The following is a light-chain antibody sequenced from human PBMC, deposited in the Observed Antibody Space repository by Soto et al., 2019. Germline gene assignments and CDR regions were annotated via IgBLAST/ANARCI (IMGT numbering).Light chain of an antibody. CDR2: STT. Sequence: QAVVTQEPSLTVSPGGTVTLTCASSTGAVTSGYYPNWFQQKPGQPPRALIYSTTYKHSWTPARFSGSLLGGRSALTLSGVQPEDEADYYCLLFYGDGVVFGGGTKVTVL. CDR3: LLFYGDGVV. J-gene: IGLJ2*01. V-gene: IGLV7-43*01. CDR1: TGAVTSGYY.